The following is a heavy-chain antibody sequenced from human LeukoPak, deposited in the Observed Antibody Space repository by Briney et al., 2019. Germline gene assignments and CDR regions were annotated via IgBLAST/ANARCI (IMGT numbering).Heavy chain of an antibody. CDR1: GFTFSSYA. CDR2: ISASGRTT. D-gene: IGHD2-15*01. CDR3: AKLCSGGSCYWNY. J-gene: IGHJ4*02. V-gene: IGHV3-23*01. Sequence: QPGGSLRLSCAAAGFTFSSYAMSWVRQAPGKGLEWVSHISASGRTTDYADSVKGRFTISRDNSKNTVYPQMNSLRAEDTAVYYCAKLCSGGSCYWNYWGQGTLVTVSS.